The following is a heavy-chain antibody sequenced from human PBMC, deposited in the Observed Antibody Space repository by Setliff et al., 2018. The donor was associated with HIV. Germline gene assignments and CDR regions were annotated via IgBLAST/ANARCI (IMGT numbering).Heavy chain of an antibody. CDR2: ISHSGNT. CDR1: GESFSNYH. J-gene: IGHJ2*01. V-gene: IGHV4-34*01. D-gene: IGHD2-2*01. CDR3: ARDQRLPGVQPPYWYFDL. Sequence: SETLSLTCAVFGESFSNYHWNWFRQPPGGGLEWIGEISHSGNTYYNSSLKSRVTISVDMSKKQFSLEMRSLTAADTAIYYCARDQRLPGVQPPYWYFDLWGRGTLVTVSS.